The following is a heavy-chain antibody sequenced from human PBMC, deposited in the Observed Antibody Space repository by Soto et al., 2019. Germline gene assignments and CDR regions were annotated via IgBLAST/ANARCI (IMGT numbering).Heavy chain of an antibody. J-gene: IGHJ4*02. CDR2: ITGNGGST. V-gene: IGHV3-23*01. D-gene: IGHD2-15*01. CDR3: AQLPLGYCNGGTCYRYFEY. Sequence: EVQLLDSGGGLAQPGGSLRLSCAASGFTFSNYAMTWVRQAPGKGLEWVAIITGNGGSTYYADSVKGRFTISRDNSQNTLYLQLNSLRVEDTAVYYCAQLPLGYCNGGTCYRYFEYWGQGTLVTVSS. CDR1: GFTFSNYA.